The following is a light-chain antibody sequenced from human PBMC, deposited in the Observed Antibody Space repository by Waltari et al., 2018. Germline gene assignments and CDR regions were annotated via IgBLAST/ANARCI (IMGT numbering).Light chain of an antibody. CDR2: STN. V-gene: IGLV8-61*01. Sequence: SWYQQTPGQPPRVLIYSTNTRSSGVPDRCSGFILGNKAALTVTGAQAEDEAAYYCVLYMSRDILFGGGTKLTVL. J-gene: IGLJ3*02. CDR3: VLYMSRDIL.